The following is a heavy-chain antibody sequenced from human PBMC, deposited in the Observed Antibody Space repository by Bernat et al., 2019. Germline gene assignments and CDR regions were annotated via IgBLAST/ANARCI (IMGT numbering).Heavy chain of an antibody. CDR3: VRDWGWLQFDS. CDR2: VKPDGSLE. J-gene: IGHJ5*01. Sequence: EVQLVESGGSLVQPGGSRRLSCAASGFSISSFWMSWVRQAPGKGLEWVAHVKPDGSLEAYVASVRGRFTISRDNAKNSLYLQLNYLTAEDTALYYCVRDWGWLQFDSWGQGTLVTVSS. CDR1: GFSISSFW. D-gene: IGHD5-12*01. V-gene: IGHV3-7*04.